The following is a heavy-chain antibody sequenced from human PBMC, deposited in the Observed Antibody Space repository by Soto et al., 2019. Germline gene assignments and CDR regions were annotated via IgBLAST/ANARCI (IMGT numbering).Heavy chain of an antibody. CDR2: IYSDGNT. CDR3: ARGRGNCVVTTCYLPFDS. CDR1: GFTVSSKY. J-gene: IGHJ4*02. Sequence: EVQLVETGGGLIQPGGSLILSCAASGFTVSSKYMSWLRQAPGKGLEWVSIIYSDGNTYYADSVKGRFTISRDNSKTTLNLQMNSLRAEDTAVYFCARGRGNCVVTTCYLPFDSWGQGTLVTVSS. V-gene: IGHV3-53*02. D-gene: IGHD2-2*01.